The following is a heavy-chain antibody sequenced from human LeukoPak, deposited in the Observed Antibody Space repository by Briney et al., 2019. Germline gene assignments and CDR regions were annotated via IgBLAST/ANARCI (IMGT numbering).Heavy chain of an antibody. Sequence: SETLSLTCTVSGGSISSGGYYWSWIRQHPGKGLEWIGYIFYSGSTDYNPSLQSRVTISVDTSKNQFSLKLSSVTAADTAVYYCARDLLNEGNHLDYWGQGTLVTVSS. CDR2: IFYSGST. CDR1: GGSISSGGYY. V-gene: IGHV4-31*03. CDR3: ARDLLNEGNHLDY. D-gene: IGHD4-23*01. J-gene: IGHJ4*02.